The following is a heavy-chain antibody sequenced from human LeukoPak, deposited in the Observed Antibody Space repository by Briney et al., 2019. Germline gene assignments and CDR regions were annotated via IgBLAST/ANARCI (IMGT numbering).Heavy chain of an antibody. CDR1: GFTVSSNY. J-gene: IGHJ5*02. CDR2: IYSGGST. D-gene: IGHD1-7*01. V-gene: IGHV3-53*01. Sequence: GGSLRLSCAASGFTVSSNYMSWVRQAPGKGLEWVTVIYSGGSTYYADSVKGRFTISRDNAKNSLYLEMNSLRVEDTAVYYCARGGGTTVNGWFDPWGQGTLVTVSS. CDR3: ARGGGTTVNGWFDP.